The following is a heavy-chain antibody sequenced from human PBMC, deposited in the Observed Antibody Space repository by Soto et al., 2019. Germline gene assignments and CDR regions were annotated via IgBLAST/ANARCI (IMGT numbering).Heavy chain of an antibody. J-gene: IGHJ4*02. CDR2: IVPMFDIA. CDR3: VGEAPGGRRSTGGAGIAC. Sequence: QVQVVQSGTEVKKPGSSVKVSCKASGGTFSTSTFTWVRQAPGQGLEWMGRIVPMFDIALYAQKFQGRVSQNENRSRSTAYRGLSSWLSGDPASISGVGEAPGGRRSTGGAGIACWGSGTLVLVSS. D-gene: IGHD3-16*01. CDR1: GGTFSTST. V-gene: IGHV1-69*02.